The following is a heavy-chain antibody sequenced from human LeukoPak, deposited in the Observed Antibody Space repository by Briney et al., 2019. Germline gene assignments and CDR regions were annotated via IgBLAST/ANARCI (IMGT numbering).Heavy chain of an antibody. J-gene: IGHJ4*02. D-gene: IGHD3-16*01. V-gene: IGHV3-30-3*01. CDR2: ISYDGSNK. Sequence: AGGSLRLSCAASGFTFSSYAMHWVRQAPGKGLEWVAVISYDGSNKYYTDSVKGRFTISRDNSKNTLYLQMNSLRAEDTAVYYCARDLGVNGEVDYWGQGTLVTVSS. CDR3: ARDLGVNGEVDY. CDR1: GFTFSSYA.